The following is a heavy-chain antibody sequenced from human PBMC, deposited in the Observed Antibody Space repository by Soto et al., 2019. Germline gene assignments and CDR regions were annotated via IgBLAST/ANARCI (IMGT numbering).Heavy chain of an antibody. CDR3: AREEYSNRYFDY. J-gene: IGHJ4*02. CDR1: GGSISSGGYY. Sequence: PSETLSLTCTVSGGSISSGGYYWSWIRQPPGKGPEWIGYIYYSGSTYYNPSLKSRVTISVDTSKNQFSLKLSSVTAADTAVYYCAREEYSNRYFDYWGQGTLVTVSS. V-gene: IGHV4-31*03. CDR2: IYYSGST. D-gene: IGHD4-4*01.